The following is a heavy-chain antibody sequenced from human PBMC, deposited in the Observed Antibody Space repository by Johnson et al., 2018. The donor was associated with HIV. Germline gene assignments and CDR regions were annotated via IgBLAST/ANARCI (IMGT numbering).Heavy chain of an antibody. D-gene: IGHD3/OR15-3a*01. J-gene: IGHJ3*01. V-gene: IGHV3-30*18. CDR2: ISSDGSNK. CDR1: GFTFSDYY. CDR3: AKDMGEREKEEWPSDYYDLSVAYPVPDPRAVVGAFDV. Sequence: QVQLMESGGGLVQPGGSLRLSCAASGFTFSDYYMSWIRQAPGKGLEWVAVISSDGSNKYYADSVKGRFTISRDNSKNQLYLQMNSLRTEDTALYYCAKDMGEREKEEWPSDYYDLSVAYPVPDPRAVVGAFDVWGQETMVTVSS.